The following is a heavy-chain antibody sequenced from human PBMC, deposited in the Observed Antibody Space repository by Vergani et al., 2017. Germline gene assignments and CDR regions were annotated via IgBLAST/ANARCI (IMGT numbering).Heavy chain of an antibody. V-gene: IGHV3-33*01. Sequence: QVQLVESGGGVVQPGRSLRLSCAASGFTFHQYGLHLVRQAPGKGLELVAFTWYDGNNKQYADSGKGRLTISRDNSKSTMYLQMNSLRDEDTGVYYCARDLRLLYNRFDPWGQGTLVTVSS. J-gene: IGHJ5*02. CDR1: GFTFHQYG. CDR3: ARDLRLLYNRFDP. D-gene: IGHD1-14*01. CDR2: TWYDGNNK.